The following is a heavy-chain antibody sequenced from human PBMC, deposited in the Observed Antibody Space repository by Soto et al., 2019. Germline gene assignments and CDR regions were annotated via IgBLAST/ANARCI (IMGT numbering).Heavy chain of an antibody. Sequence: QVPLVQSGAEVKKPGASVRISCEVSGYTFISRALHWLRQAPGQRPEWMGWINPDNANTKYSQNFQGRVTFTRDTSATTAYMELSSLRSEDTAVYFCARDPGSGHYFDYWGQGTMVTVSS. V-gene: IGHV1-3*01. CDR1: GYTFISRA. CDR2: INPDNANT. D-gene: IGHD2-15*01. CDR3: ARDPGSGHYFDY. J-gene: IGHJ4*02.